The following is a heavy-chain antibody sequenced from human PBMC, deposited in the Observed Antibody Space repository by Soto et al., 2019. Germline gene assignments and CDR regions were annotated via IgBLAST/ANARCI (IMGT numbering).Heavy chain of an antibody. D-gene: IGHD1-26*01. Sequence: SETLSLTCAVYGGSFSGYYWSWIRQPPGKGLEWIGEINHSGSTNYNPSLKSRVTISVDTSKNQFSLKLSSVTAADTAVYYCASWWDSSNTAWHWGQGTLVTVSS. J-gene: IGHJ4*02. CDR1: GGSFSGYY. CDR3: ASWWDSSNTAWH. CDR2: INHSGST. V-gene: IGHV4-34*01.